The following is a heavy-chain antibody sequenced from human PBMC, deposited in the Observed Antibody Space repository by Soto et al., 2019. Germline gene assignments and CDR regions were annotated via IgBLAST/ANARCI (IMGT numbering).Heavy chain of an antibody. D-gene: IGHD2-2*01. CDR1: GYTFTSYD. CDR3: ARGIIIDGSTSCADY. CDR2: ISAYNGNT. J-gene: IGHJ4*02. Sequence: ASVKVSCKASGYTFTSYDMHWVRQAPGQGLEWMGWISAYNGNTNYAQKLQGRVTMTTDTSTSTAYMELRSLRSDDTAVYYCARGIIIDGSTSCADYWGQGTLVTVSS. V-gene: IGHV1-18*04.